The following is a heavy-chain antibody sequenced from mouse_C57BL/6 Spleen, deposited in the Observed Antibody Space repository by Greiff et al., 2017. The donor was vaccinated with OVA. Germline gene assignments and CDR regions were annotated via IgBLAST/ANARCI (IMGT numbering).Heavy chain of an antibody. CDR3: ARQDYGSSYDAMDY. V-gene: IGHV5-12*01. CDR2: ISNGGGST. Sequence: EVKLVESGGGLVQPGGSLKLSCAASGFTFSDYYMYWVRQTPETRLEWVAYISNGGGSTYYPDTVKGRFTISRDNAKNTLYLQMSRLKSEDTAMYYCARQDYGSSYDAMDYWGQGTSVTVSS. CDR1: GFTFSDYY. J-gene: IGHJ4*01. D-gene: IGHD1-1*01.